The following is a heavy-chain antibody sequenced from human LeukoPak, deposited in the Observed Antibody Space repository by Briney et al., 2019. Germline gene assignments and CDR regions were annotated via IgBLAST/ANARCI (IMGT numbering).Heavy chain of an antibody. CDR1: GFTFSTYA. CDR3: ARASIAVAEGGFDY. Sequence: GGSLRLSCAASGFTFSTYAMHWVRQAPGKGLEWVAIISYDGSNKYYADSVKGRFTISRDNSKNTLYLQMNSLRAEDTAVYYCARASIAVAEGGFDYWGQGTLVTVSS. V-gene: IGHV3-30-3*01. J-gene: IGHJ4*02. D-gene: IGHD6-19*01. CDR2: ISYDGSNK.